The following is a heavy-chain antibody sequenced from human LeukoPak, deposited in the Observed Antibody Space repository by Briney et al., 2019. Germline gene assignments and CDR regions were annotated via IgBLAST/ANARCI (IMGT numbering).Heavy chain of an antibody. Sequence: ASVKVSCKAAGYPFTSYDINWVRQATGQGLEWLGWMNPNSGNTGYAQKFQGRVTMTRNPSISTAYMELSSLRSEDTAVYCCARRSYGLVLFHTHNWFDPWGQGTLVTVSS. CDR3: ARRSYGLVLFHTHNWFDP. V-gene: IGHV1-8*01. CDR2: MNPNSGNT. D-gene: IGHD3-16*01. J-gene: IGHJ5*02. CDR1: GYPFTSYD.